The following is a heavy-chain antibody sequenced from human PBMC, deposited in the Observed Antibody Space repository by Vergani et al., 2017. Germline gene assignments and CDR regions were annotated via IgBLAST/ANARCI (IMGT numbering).Heavy chain of an antibody. V-gene: IGHV1-69*01. CDR3: ASTTYYYGSGSYIGWDY. CDR1: GGTFSSYA. CDR2: IIPIFGTA. D-gene: IGHD3-10*01. J-gene: IGHJ4*02. Sequence: QVQLVQSGAEVKKPGSSVKVSCKASGGTFSSYAISWVRQAPGQGLEWMGGIIPIFGTANYAQKFQGRVTITADETTSPAYMELSSLRSEDTAVYYCASTTYYYGSGSYIGWDYWGQGTLVTVSS.